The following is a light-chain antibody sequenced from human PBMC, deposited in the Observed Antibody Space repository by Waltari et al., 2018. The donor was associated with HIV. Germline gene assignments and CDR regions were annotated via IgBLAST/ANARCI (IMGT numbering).Light chain of an antibody. CDR1: SGNIASSS. Sequence: NFILTQPHSVSESPGKTVTISCTRSSGNIASSSVQWYQQRPGSSPTPVIYANNQRPSGGPDRFSGSIDSSSNSASLHISGLRTEDEADDYCQSHDNKIFYVFGGGTYVTVL. CDR3: QSHDNKIFYV. V-gene: IGLV6-57*01. J-gene: IGLJ1*01. CDR2: ANN.